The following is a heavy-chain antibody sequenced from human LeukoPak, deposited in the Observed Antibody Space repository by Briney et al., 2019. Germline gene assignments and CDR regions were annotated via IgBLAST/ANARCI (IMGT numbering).Heavy chain of an antibody. CDR2: IYSGGST. V-gene: IGHV3-66*01. CDR3: ARDLVACCGGDCPRYYYYYYGMDV. J-gene: IGHJ6*02. D-gene: IGHD2-21*02. Sequence: GGSLRLSCAASGFTVRSNYMSWVRQAPGKGLEWVSVIYSGGSTYYADSVKGRFTISRDNSKNTLYLQMNSLRAEDTAVYYCARDLVACCGGDCPRYYYYYYGMDVWGQGTTVTVSS. CDR1: GFTVRSNY.